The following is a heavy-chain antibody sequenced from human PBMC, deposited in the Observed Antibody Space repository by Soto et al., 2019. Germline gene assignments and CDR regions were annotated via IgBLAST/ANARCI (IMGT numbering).Heavy chain of an antibody. Sequence: EVQLVESGGGLVQPGGSLRLCCAASGFTFSSYWMHWVRQAPGKGLVWVSRINSDGSSTSYADSVKGRFTISRDNAKNTLYLQMNSLRAEDTAVYYCARERSGGSYYYYYYGMDVWGQGTTVTVSS. CDR1: GFTFSSYW. CDR2: INSDGSST. V-gene: IGHV3-74*01. J-gene: IGHJ6*02. CDR3: ARERSGGSYYYYYYGMDV. D-gene: IGHD1-26*01.